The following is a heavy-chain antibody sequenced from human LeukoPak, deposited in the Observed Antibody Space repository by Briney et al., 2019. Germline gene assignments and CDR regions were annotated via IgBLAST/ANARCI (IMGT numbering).Heavy chain of an antibody. D-gene: IGHD2-2*01. CDR3: LKGYCSSISCYGDY. Sequence: PGGSLRLSCSASEFTFSSYAMHWVRQAPGKGLEYVSAISSNGGSTYYADLVKGRFTISRDNSKNTLYLQMSSLRAEDTAVYYCLKGYCSSISCYGDYWGQGTLVTVSS. CDR1: EFTFSSYA. J-gene: IGHJ4*02. V-gene: IGHV3-64D*09. CDR2: ISSNGGST.